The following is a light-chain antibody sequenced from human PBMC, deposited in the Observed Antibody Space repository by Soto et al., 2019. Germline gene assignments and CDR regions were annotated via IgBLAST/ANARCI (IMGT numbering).Light chain of an antibody. Sequence: DIQMTQSPSTLSASVGDSVTITCRASQNISNWLAWLQQKPGKAPKVLIFDASNLGSGVPSRFSGSGSGTEFTLTISSLQPGDFGNYYCQQYNSYSPWTFGQGTKVDIK. CDR3: QQYNSYSPWT. CDR1: QNISNW. CDR2: DAS. J-gene: IGKJ1*01. V-gene: IGKV1-5*01.